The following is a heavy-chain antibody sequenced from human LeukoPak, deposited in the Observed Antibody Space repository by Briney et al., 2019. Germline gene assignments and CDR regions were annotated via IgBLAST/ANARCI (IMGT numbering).Heavy chain of an antibody. V-gene: IGHV3-21*06. CDR3: ARVSSYSSSSGSLCDY. CDR2: ISSSSSYI. CDR1: GFTFSSYS. D-gene: IGHD6-6*01. J-gene: IGHJ4*02. Sequence: PGGSLRLSCAASGFTFSSYSMNWVRQAPGKGLEWVSSISSSSSYIYYADSVKGRFTISRDNAKNSLYLQMNSLRVEDTAIYYCARVSSYSSSSGSLCDYWGQGTRVTVSS.